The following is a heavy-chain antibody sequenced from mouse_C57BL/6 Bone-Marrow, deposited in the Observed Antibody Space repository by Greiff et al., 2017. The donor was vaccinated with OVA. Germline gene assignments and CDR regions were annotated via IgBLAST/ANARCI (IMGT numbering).Heavy chain of an antibody. D-gene: IGHD6-5*01. Sequence: DVQLVESGGGLVKPGGSLKLSCAASGFTFSSYAMSWVRQTPEKRLEWVATISDGGSYTYYPDNVKGRFTISRDNAKNNLYLQMSHLKSEDTAMYYGEAYGFAYWGQGTLVTDSA. J-gene: IGHJ3*01. V-gene: IGHV5-4*01. CDR3: EAYGFAY. CDR2: ISDGGSYT. CDR1: GFTFSSYA.